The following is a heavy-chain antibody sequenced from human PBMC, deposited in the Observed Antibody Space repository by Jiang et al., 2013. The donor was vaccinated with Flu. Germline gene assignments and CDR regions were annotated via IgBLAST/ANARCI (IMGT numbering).Heavy chain of an antibody. CDR3: ARSANYYDSSGYYYFDY. Sequence: AEVKKPGSSVKVSCKASGGTFSSYAISWVRQAPGQGLEWMGRIIPILGIANYAQKFQGRVTITADKSTSTAYMELSSLRSEDTAVYYCARSANYYDSSGYYYFDYWGQGTLVTVSS. CDR1: GGTFSSYA. J-gene: IGHJ4*02. CDR2: IIPILGIA. V-gene: IGHV1-69*04. D-gene: IGHD3-22*01.